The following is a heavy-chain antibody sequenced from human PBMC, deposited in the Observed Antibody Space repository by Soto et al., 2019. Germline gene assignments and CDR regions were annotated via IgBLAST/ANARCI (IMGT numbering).Heavy chain of an antibody. Sequence: QLLLQESGPGLVKPSETLSLTCTVSGGSITDSSYYWGWIRQPPVKGLDWIGSFYYSGTIFYNPSLKSRISISVDASNNQFFLKVRSVTAADTALYYCARASGNYSHFEHWGQGTLAIVSS. CDR2: FYYSGTI. J-gene: IGHJ4*02. CDR3: ARASGNYSHFEH. D-gene: IGHD1-7*01. CDR1: GGSITDSSYY. V-gene: IGHV4-39*01.